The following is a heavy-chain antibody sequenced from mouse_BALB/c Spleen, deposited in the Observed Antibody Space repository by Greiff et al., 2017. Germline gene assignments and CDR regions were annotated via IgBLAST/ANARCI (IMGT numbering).Heavy chain of an antibody. CDR1: GFTFTSFG. Sequence: EVQLVESGGGLVQPGGSRKLSCAASGFTFTSFGMHWVRQAPEKGLEWVAYISSGSSTIYYADTVKGRFTISRDNPKNTLFLQMTSLRSEDTAMCYCAGKREGFAYWGQGTLVTVSA. J-gene: IGHJ3*01. CDR2: ISSGSSTI. D-gene: IGHD2-1*01. CDR3: AGKREGFAY. V-gene: IGHV5-17*02.